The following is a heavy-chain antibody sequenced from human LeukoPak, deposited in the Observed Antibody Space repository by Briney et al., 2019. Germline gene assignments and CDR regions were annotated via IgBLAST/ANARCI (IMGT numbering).Heavy chain of an antibody. CDR1: GYTFTGYH. CDR3: ARDQGSLTRSWYTGY. J-gene: IGHJ4*02. CDR2: IKPYRGDT. V-gene: IGHV1-2*06. Sequence: PRASVKLSCKASGYTFTGYHIHWVRQAPGQGLEWMGRIKPYRGDTNFAQKFQGRVTMTRDTSITTAYLELSSLTPDDTAVYFWARDQGSLTRSWYTGYWGQGTQVTVSS. D-gene: IGHD6-13*01.